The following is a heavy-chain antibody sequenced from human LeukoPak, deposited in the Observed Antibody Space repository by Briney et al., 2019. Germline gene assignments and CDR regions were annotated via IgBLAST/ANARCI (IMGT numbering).Heavy chain of an antibody. V-gene: IGHV3-13*01. D-gene: IGHD3-9*01. CDR1: GFTFSSHD. J-gene: IGHJ3*02. CDR2: IDTAGDT. CDR3: ARDSTINAFDI. Sequence: GGSLRLSCAASGFTFSSHDMHWVRQAAGKGLEWVSAIDTAGDTYYPGSVKGRFTISRENAKNSLYLQMNSLRAGDTAVYYCARDSTINAFDIWGQGTMVTVSS.